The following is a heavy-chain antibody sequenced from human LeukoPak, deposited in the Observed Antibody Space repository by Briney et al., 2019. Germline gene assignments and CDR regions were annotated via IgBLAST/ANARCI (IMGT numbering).Heavy chain of an antibody. V-gene: IGHV3-74*01. D-gene: IGHD3-22*01. J-gene: IGHJ5*02. CDR1: GFTFSDYW. CDR2: IKGDGSET. CDR3: VRGQIGVSVIVH. Sequence: GGSLRLFCAASGFTFSDYWMHWVRQVPGKGLVWVSRIKGDGSETNYADSVEGRFTISRDNAKNTLLLQMNSLRVEDTAVYYCVRGQIGVSVIVHWGQGTLVTVSS.